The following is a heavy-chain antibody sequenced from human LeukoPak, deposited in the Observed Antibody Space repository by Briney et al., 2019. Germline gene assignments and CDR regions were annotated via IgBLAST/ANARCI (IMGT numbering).Heavy chain of an antibody. CDR1: GFTFSNYG. CDR2: IRYDGSKK. V-gene: IGHV3-30*02. J-gene: IGHJ4*02. CDR3: ANGPHYNILTGFYKVRSHLDY. Sequence: QPGGSLRLSCAASGFTFSNYGMHWVRQAPGKGLEWVAFIRYDGSKKYYADSVKGRFTISGDNSKNTLYLQMNSLRAEDTAMYYCANGPHYNILTGFYKVRSHLDYWGQGTLVTVSS. D-gene: IGHD3-9*01.